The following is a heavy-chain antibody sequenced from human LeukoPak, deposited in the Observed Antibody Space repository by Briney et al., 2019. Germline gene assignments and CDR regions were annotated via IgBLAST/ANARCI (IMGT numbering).Heavy chain of an antibody. Sequence: GGSLRLSCAVSGFTFSSYAIHWVRQAPGKGLEWVAVISDDGSDKYYADSVKGRFTISRDNSKNTLYLQMNSLRTDDTSVYYCTRGTSGYSSGWPDYWGQGTLVTVSS. CDR1: GFTFSSYA. D-gene: IGHD6-19*01. CDR3: TRGTSGYSSGWPDY. J-gene: IGHJ4*02. CDR2: ISDDGSDK. V-gene: IGHV3-30*04.